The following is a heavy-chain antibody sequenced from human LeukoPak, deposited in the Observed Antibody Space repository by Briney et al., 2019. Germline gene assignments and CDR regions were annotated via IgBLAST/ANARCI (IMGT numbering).Heavy chain of an antibody. Sequence: PSETLSLTCTVSGGSISSSSYYWGWIRQPPGKGLEWIGSIYYSGSTNYNPSLRSRVTISVDTSKNQFSLKLSSVTAADTAVYYCARDVGYCSSTSCYPSYNWFDPWGQGTLVTVSS. CDR1: GGSISSSSYY. CDR2: IYYSGST. D-gene: IGHD2-2*03. V-gene: IGHV4-39*07. J-gene: IGHJ5*02. CDR3: ARDVGYCSSTSCYPSYNWFDP.